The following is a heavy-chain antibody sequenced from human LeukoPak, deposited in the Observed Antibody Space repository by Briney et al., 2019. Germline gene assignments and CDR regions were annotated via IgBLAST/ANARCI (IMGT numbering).Heavy chain of an antibody. D-gene: IGHD4-23*01. CDR1: GGTFTSYT. V-gene: IGHV1-69*02. J-gene: IGHJ5*02. Sequence: SVKVSCKASGGTFTSYTISWVRQAPGQGREWMGRIIPILGIANYANKFQGRVTITAATSTSPAYMELSNLRSEDTAVYYCAIFDDYGGLNWFDPWGQGTLVTVSS. CDR3: AIFDDYGGLNWFDP. CDR2: IIPILGIA.